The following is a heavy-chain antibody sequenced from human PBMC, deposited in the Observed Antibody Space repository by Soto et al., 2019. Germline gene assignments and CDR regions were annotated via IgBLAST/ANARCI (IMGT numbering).Heavy chain of an antibody. V-gene: IGHV1-18*01. Sequence: QVHLVQSGAEVKKPGASVKVSCQASGYAFTTYGITWVRQAPGQGLEWMGWISAHNGNTNYAQKSKGRVTGTRDTSTSTAYMELRSLRSDDTAVYYCARGRYGDYWGQGALVTVSS. CDR2: ISAHNGNT. D-gene: IGHD1-1*01. CDR1: GYAFTTYG. CDR3: ARGRYGDY. J-gene: IGHJ4*02.